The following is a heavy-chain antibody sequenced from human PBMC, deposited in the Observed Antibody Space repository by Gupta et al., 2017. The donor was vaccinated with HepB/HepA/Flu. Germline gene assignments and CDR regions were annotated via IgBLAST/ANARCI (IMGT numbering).Heavy chain of an antibody. J-gene: IGHJ6*03. D-gene: IGHD3-16*01. V-gene: IGHV1-8*03. CDR2: MNPNSGNT. Sequence: QVQLVQPGAEVKKPGASVKVSCKATGYTFTSYDINWVRQASGQGLEWMGWMNPNSGNTGYAQKFQGRVTITRNTSISTAYMELSSLRSEDTAVYYCARGRRGRRGYDYYYYMDVWGKGTTVTVSS. CDR3: ARGRRGRRGYDYYYYMDV. CDR1: GYTFTSYD.